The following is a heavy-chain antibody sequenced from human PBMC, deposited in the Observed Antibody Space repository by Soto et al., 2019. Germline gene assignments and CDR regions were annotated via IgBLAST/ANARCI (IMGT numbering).Heavy chain of an antibody. D-gene: IGHD6-19*01. J-gene: IGHJ6*02. CDR2: IIPIRGTA. CDR1: GVTFSTST. CDR3: ARAGFVSGWNEFSGMDV. Sequence: VQLVQSGAEVRKPGASVKVSCKVSGVTFSTSTITWVRQAPGQGLEWMGSIIPIRGTAKSTQKFQGRVTITADESASVAYMELSSLTSEDTAVYYCARAGFVSGWNEFSGMDVWGQGTTVTFSS. V-gene: IGHV1-69*11.